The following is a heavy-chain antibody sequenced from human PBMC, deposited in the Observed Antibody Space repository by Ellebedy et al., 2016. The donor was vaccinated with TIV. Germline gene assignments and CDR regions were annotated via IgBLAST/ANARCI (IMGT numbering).Heavy chain of an antibody. CDR2: ITGSGGNT. CDR3: AKYRQGNYYGVDV. Sequence: PGGSLRLSCTASGFTFSTFGMHWVRQAPGKGLEWVSTITGSGGNTYYADSVKGRFTISRDPSKNTLYLQMNSLGADDTALYYCAKYRQGNYYGVDVWGQGTTVTVSS. J-gene: IGHJ6*02. CDR1: GFTFSTFG. D-gene: IGHD3-16*02. V-gene: IGHV3-23*01.